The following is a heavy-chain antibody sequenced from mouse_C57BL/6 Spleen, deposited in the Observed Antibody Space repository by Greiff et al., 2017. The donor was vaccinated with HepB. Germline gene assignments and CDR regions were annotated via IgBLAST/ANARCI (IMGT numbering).Heavy chain of an antibody. CDR3: ARHEDGYDSAMDY. Sequence: QVQLKQSGPGLVAPSQSLSITCTVSGFSLTSYGVHWVRQPPGKGLEWLVVIWSDGSTTYNSALKSRLSISKDNSKSQVFLKMNSLQTDDTAMYYCARHEDGYDSAMDYWGQGTSVTVSS. CDR2: IWSDGST. J-gene: IGHJ4*01. D-gene: IGHD2-2*01. CDR1: GFSLTSYG. V-gene: IGHV2-6-1*01.